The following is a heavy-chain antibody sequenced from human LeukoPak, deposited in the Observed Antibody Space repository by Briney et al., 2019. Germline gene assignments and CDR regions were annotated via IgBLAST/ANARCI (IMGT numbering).Heavy chain of an antibody. Sequence: SETLSLTCAVYGGSFSGYYWSWIRQPPGKGLEWIGEINHSGSTNYNPSLKSRVTISVDTSKNQFSLKLSSVTAADTAVYYCTGDYGDYVIGHWGQGTLVTVSS. J-gene: IGHJ4*02. CDR1: GGSFSGYY. CDR3: TGDYGDYVIGH. CDR2: INHSGST. V-gene: IGHV4-34*01. D-gene: IGHD4-17*01.